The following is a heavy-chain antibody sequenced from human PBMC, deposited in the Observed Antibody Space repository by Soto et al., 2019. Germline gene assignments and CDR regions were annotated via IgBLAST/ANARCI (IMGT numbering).Heavy chain of an antibody. V-gene: IGHV3-30*03. D-gene: IGHD3-10*01. CDR2: MSFDGSYK. CDR3: ARGMIRGVFYYGVEV. J-gene: IGHJ6*02. CDR1: GFSFSSYD. Sequence: QEQLVESEGGAVQPGRSLRLSCTASGFSFSSYDMHWVRQAPGEGLEWVSAMSFDGSYKHYADSVKGRFTISRDNSENTLYLQMNGLRPEDTAVYFCARGMIRGVFYYGVEVWGQGTTVTV.